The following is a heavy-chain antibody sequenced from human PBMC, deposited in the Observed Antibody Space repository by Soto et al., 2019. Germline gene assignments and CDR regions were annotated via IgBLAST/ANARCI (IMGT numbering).Heavy chain of an antibody. J-gene: IGHJ4*02. Sequence: ASVKVSCKASGYTLTSYAMHWVRQAPGQRLEWMGWINAGNGNTKYSQKFQGRVTITRDTSASTAYMELSSLRSEDTAVYYCARDPRYSYGYNWGQGTLVTVSS. CDR1: GYTLTSYA. CDR2: INAGNGNT. V-gene: IGHV1-3*01. D-gene: IGHD5-18*01. CDR3: ARDPRYSYGYN.